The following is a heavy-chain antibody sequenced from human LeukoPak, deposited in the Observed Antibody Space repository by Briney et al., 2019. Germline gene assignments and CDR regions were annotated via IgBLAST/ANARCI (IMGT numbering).Heavy chain of an antibody. CDR2: IYYSGST. CDR3: ARGEWNWNYVPFDY. Sequence: KASETLSLTCTVSGGSISSGDYYWSWIRQPPGKGLEWIGYIYYSGSTYYNPSLKSRVTISVDTSKNQFSLKLSSVTAADTAVYYCARGEWNWNYVPFDYWGQGTLVTVSS. J-gene: IGHJ4*02. V-gene: IGHV4-30-4*02. D-gene: IGHD1-7*01. CDR1: GGSISSGDYY.